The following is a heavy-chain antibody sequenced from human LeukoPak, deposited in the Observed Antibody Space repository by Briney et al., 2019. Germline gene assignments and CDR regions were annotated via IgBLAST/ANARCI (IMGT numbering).Heavy chain of an antibody. V-gene: IGHV1-2*02. D-gene: IGHD2-15*01. CDR3: ARGDCSVSGCHGGNWFDP. J-gene: IGHJ5*02. CDR1: GYIFTCYY. Sequence: ASVKVSCKASGYIFTCYYIHWVRQAPGQGLEWMGWINPNSGGTKYAQNFQGRVTMARDTSSSTAHMELSRLRSDDTAVYYCARGDCSVSGCHGGNWFDPWGQGTLVTVSS. CDR2: INPNSGGT.